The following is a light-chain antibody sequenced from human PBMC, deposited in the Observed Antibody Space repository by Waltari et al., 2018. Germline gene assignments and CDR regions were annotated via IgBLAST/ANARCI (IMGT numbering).Light chain of an antibody. CDR2: GGS. J-gene: IGKJ4*01. CDR3: MQHKVLLT. CDR1: QSLLHSNGYTY. V-gene: IGKV2-40*01. Sequence: DIVLTQTPLFLSVTPGEPASISCRSSQSLLHSNGYTYLDWYLQKPGQSPQLLIYGGSNRASGVPDRFSGGGSGTYFTLEISKVEADDVGVYYCMQHKVLLTFGGGTKVEIK.